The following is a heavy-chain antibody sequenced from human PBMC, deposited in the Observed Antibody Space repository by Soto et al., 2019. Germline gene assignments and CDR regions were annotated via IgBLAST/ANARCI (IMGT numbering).Heavy chain of an antibody. V-gene: IGHV1-46*01. J-gene: IGHJ6*02. Sequence: QVQLVQSGAEVKKPGASVKVSCKASGYTFTSYYMHWVRQAPGQGLEWMGIINPSGGSTSYAQKVQGRVTMTRDTSTSTVYMELSSLRSEDTAVYYCATYYDFWSGYGGMDVWGQGTTVTVSS. D-gene: IGHD3-3*01. CDR1: GYTFTSYY. CDR3: ATYYDFWSGYGGMDV. CDR2: INPSGGST.